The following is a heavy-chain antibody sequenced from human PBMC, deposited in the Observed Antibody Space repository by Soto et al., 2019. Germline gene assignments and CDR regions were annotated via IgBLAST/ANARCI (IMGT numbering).Heavy chain of an antibody. CDR2: IRTKPYGGTTT. D-gene: IGHD2-15*01. J-gene: IGHJ4*02. CDR3: ARVGHCSGASCYVYDY. CDR1: GFTFGDSS. Sequence: GGSLRLSFTASGFTFGDSSMGWFRQAPGKGLEWVSSIRTKPYGGTTTEYAASVKGRFTISRDDSKSIAYLQMNSLKTEDTAVYYCARVGHCSGASCYVYDYWGQGILVTVSS. V-gene: IGHV3-49*03.